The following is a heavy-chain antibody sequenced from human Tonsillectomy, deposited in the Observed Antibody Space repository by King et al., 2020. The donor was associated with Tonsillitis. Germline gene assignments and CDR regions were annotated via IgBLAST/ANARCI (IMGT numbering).Heavy chain of an antibody. D-gene: IGHD6-19*01. CDR3: ARTPPYSNGCYEIDF. Sequence: VQLVESGGGVVQPGRSLRLSCAASKFTFSSYGMHWVRQAPGKGLQWVAAISYNGNNKLHADSVKGRFTISRDNSHNMLYLQMNSLRVEDTAMYYCARTPPYSNGCYEIDFWGQGTLVTVSS. V-gene: IGHV3-33*05. J-gene: IGHJ4*02. CDR1: KFTFSSYG. CDR2: ISYNGNNK.